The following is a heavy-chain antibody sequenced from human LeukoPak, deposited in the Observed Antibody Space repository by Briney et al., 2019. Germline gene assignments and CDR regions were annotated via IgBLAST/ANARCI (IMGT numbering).Heavy chain of an antibody. CDR3: ARDTGVAAAVFSDFDY. CDR1: GFTFSSYA. CDR2: ISSSSSYI. J-gene: IGHJ4*02. V-gene: IGHV3-21*01. D-gene: IGHD6-13*01. Sequence: NTGGSLRLSCAASGFTFSSYAMSWVRQAPGKGLEWVSSISSSSSYIYYADSVKGRFTISRDNAKNSLYLQMNSLRAEDTAVYYCARDTGVAAAVFSDFDYWGQGTLVTVSS.